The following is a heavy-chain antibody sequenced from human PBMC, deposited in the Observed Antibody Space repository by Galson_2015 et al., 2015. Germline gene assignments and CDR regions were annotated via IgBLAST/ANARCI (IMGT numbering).Heavy chain of an antibody. V-gene: IGHV3-30*18. CDR3: AKDYDIVIVVGFYHGMDV. D-gene: IGHD2/OR15-2a*01. J-gene: IGHJ6*02. Sequence: SLRLSCAASGFSFGSYAMHWVRQAPGKGLEWVAVISHDGTNKYYVDSVKGRFTISRDNSKNTLYLQMNNLRAEDTAVYYCAKDYDIVIVVGFYHGMDVWGQGTTVTVSS. CDR2: ISHDGTNK. CDR1: GFSFGSYA.